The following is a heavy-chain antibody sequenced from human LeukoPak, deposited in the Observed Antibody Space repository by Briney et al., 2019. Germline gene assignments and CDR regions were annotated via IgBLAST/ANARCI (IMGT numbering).Heavy chain of an antibody. J-gene: IGHJ4*02. CDR3: ARDLPAASATDDY. V-gene: IGHV1-2*02. CDR1: GYTFTGYY. Sequence: GASVKVSCKASGYTFTGYYMHWVRQAPGQGLEWMGWINPNSGGTNYAQKFQGRVTMTRDTSISTAYMELSRLGSDDTAVYYCARDLPAASATDDYWGQGTLVTVSS. CDR2: INPNSGGT. D-gene: IGHD2-2*01.